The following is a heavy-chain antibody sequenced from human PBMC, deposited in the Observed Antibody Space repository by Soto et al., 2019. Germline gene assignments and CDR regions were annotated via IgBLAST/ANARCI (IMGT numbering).Heavy chain of an antibody. CDR2: INAGNGNT. CDR1: GYTFTSYA. J-gene: IGHJ5*02. Sequence: ASVKVSCKASGYTFTSYAMHWVRQAPGQRLEWMGWINAGNGNTKYSQKFQGRVTITRDTSASTAYMELSSLRSEDTAVYYCARKMTTVTTYWLDPWGQGTLVTFSS. D-gene: IGHD4-4*01. V-gene: IGHV1-3*01. CDR3: ARKMTTVTTYWLDP.